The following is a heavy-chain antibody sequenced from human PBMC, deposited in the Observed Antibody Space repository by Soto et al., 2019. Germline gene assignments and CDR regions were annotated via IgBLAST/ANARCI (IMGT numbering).Heavy chain of an antibody. Sequence: ASVKVSCKASGYTFTSYGICWVRQAPGQGLEWMGWISAYNGNTNYAQKLQGRVTMTTDTSTSTAYMELRSLRSDDTAVYYCARSLMITFGGVIVIPDAFDIWGQGTMVTVSS. D-gene: IGHD3-16*02. J-gene: IGHJ3*02. V-gene: IGHV1-18*01. CDR1: GYTFTSYG. CDR3: ARSLMITFGGVIVIPDAFDI. CDR2: ISAYNGNT.